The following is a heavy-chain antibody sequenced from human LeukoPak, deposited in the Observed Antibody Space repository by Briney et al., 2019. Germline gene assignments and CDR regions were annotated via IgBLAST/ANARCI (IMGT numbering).Heavy chain of an antibody. J-gene: IGHJ6*03. CDR1: GGSFSSEA. Sequence: GSSVKVSCKAFGGSFSSEAISWVRQAPGQGLEWMGGIIPIFGTANYAQKFQGRVTITTDESTSTAYMELSSLRSEDTAVYYCARADDYVWGSYRLMSHYYYYMDVWGKGTTVTVSS. CDR2: IIPIFGTA. CDR3: ARADDYVWGSYRLMSHYYYYMDV. D-gene: IGHD3-16*02. V-gene: IGHV1-69*05.